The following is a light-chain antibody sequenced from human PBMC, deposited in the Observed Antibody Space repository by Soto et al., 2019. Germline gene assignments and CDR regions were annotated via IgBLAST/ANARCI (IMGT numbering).Light chain of an antibody. CDR1: QYIDTY. CDR2: AAS. V-gene: IGKV1-39*01. J-gene: IGKJ4*01. CDR3: QQTHSVPQT. Sequence: DIQMARSPSSLSASVGDRVTITCRASQYIDTYLHWYQQKPGKAPKLLIYAASSLQSGVPSRFSGSGSGTDFTLTISSLQPEDFASYFCQQTHSVPQTFGGGTKVEIK.